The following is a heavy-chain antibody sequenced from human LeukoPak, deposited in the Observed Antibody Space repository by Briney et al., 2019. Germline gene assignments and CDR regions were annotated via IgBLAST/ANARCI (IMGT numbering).Heavy chain of an antibody. CDR2: MNPNSKNT. V-gene: IGHV1-8*01. J-gene: IGHJ4*02. CDR1: GYTFTSYD. Sequence: ASVKVSCKASGYTFTSYDINWVRQATGQGLEWMGWMNPNSKNTGYAQKFQGRVTMTKNTSISTAYMELSSLRSEDTAVYYCARGPAAAGIDFDYWGQGTLVTVSS. CDR3: ARGPAAAGIDFDY. D-gene: IGHD6-13*01.